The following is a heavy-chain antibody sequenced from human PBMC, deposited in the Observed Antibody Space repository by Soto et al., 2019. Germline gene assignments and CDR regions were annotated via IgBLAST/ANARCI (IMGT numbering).Heavy chain of an antibody. J-gene: IGHJ4*02. V-gene: IGHV1-69*02. CDR1: GGTFSSYT. CDR3: ARRYCSGGSCYDY. Sequence: QVQLVQAGAEVKKPGSSVKVSCKASGGTFSSYTISWVRQAPGQGLEWMGRIIPILGIANYAQKFQGRVTITADKSTSTAYMELSSLRSEDTAVYYCARRYCSGGSCYDYWGQGTLVTVSS. CDR2: IIPILGIA. D-gene: IGHD2-15*01.